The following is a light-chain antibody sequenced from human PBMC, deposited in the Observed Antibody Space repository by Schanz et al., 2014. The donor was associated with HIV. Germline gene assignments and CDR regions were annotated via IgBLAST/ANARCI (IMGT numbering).Light chain of an antibody. Sequence: IQMTQSPSTLSASVGDRVTITCRASQSIGNSLAWYQQKPGKAPKLLMYAASTLKSGVPSRFSGSGSGTDFTLTITSLQSEDFATYFCQQSYRIPYTFGQGTKLEIK. CDR2: AAS. CDR1: QSIGNS. CDR3: QQSYRIPYT. V-gene: IGKV1-39*01. J-gene: IGKJ2*01.